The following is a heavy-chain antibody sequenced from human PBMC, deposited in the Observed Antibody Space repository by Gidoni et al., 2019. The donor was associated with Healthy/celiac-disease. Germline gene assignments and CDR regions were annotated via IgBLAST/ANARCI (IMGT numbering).Heavy chain of an antibody. D-gene: IGHD3-9*01. Sequence: VQLQQWGAGLFKPSETLSLTCTCDGASFSGYYWRWLRQPPGKGLEWIGEINHSGSNNYNTSLKSRVTISVDTPKNQFSLKLSSVTAADTAVYYCATYDILAGYFDYWGQGTLVTVSS. CDR2: INHSGSN. CDR3: ATYDILAGYFDY. V-gene: IGHV4-34*01. CDR1: GASFSGYY. J-gene: IGHJ4*02.